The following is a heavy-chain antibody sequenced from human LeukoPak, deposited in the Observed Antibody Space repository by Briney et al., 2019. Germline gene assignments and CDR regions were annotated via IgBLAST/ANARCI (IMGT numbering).Heavy chain of an antibody. V-gene: IGHV3-7*01. CDR2: IKQDGSEK. CDR3: ARAGARENYYDSSAYYFLFDS. D-gene: IGHD3-22*01. CDR1: GFTFSDYW. J-gene: IGHJ4*02. Sequence: PGGSLRLSCAASGFTFSDYWMTWVRQAPGKGLEWVANIKQDGSEKYYVDSVKGRFTISRDNAKNSLYLQMNSLRAEDTAVYYRARAGARENYYDSSAYYFLFDSWGQGTLVTVSS.